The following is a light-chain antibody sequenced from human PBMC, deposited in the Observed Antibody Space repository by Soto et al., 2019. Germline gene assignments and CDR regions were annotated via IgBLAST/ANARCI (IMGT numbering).Light chain of an antibody. J-gene: IGKJ5*01. CDR2: DAS. CDR1: QSIGLA. V-gene: IGKV3-11*01. CDR3: QQRSNWPPT. Sequence: EIVLKQSPATLSLSPGERATLSCRASQSIGLAIAWYQHKPGQAPRLLIFDASQRATGIPARFRGSGSGTDFTLTISGLQSEDSAVYYCQQRSNWPPTFGQGTRLEIK.